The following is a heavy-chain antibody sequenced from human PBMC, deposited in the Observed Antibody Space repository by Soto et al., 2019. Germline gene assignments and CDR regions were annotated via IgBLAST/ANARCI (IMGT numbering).Heavy chain of an antibody. CDR2: TYYKSKWYY. D-gene: IGHD1-1*01. Sequence: QVPLQQSSPGLVKPSQALSLTCDISGDSVSSNSAGWSWIRQTPSRGLEWLGRTYYKSKWYYTYAASVKSRITVSPDTSKNQFSLQLTSVTPEDTAVYYCARGSWDDVSGHYYMDVWDKGTTVTVSS. CDR3: ARGSWDDVSGHYYMDV. CDR1: GDSVSSNSAG. J-gene: IGHJ6*03. V-gene: IGHV6-1*01.